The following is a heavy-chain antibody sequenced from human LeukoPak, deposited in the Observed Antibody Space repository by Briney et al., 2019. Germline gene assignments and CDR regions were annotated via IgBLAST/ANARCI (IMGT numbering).Heavy chain of an antibody. CDR2: IYYSGST. CDR1: GGSTSSYY. Sequence: SETLSLTCTVSGGSTSSYYWSWIRQPPGKGLEWIGYIYYSGSTNYNPSLKSRVTISVDTSKNQFSLKLSSVTAADTAVYYCARHGSGYSSGWSLDYWGQGTLVTVSS. J-gene: IGHJ4*02. CDR3: ARHGSGYSSGWSLDY. V-gene: IGHV4-59*08. D-gene: IGHD6-19*01.